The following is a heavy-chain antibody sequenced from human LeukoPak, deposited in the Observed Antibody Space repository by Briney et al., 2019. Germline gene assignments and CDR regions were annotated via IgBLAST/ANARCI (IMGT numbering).Heavy chain of an antibody. Sequence: GGSLRLSCAASGFTFSSYGMHWARQAPGKGLEWVAVIWYDGSNKYYADSVKGRFTISRDNSKNTLYLQMNSLRAEDTAVYYCARLNARDYYFDYWGQGTLVTVSS. CDR2: IWYDGSNK. V-gene: IGHV3-33*01. J-gene: IGHJ4*02. CDR3: ARLNARDYYFDY. CDR1: GFTFSSYG.